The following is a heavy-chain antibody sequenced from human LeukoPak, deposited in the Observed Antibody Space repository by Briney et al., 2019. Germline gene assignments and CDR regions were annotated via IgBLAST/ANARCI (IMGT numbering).Heavy chain of an antibody. Sequence: SVKVSCKASGYTFTGYYMHWVRQAPGQGLEWMGRIIPILGIANYAQKFQGRVTITADKSTSTAYMELSSLRSEDTAVYYCARQHDYSNDYFDYWGQGTLVTVSS. J-gene: IGHJ4*02. CDR1: GYTFTGYY. V-gene: IGHV1-69*02. CDR3: ARQHDYSNDYFDY. D-gene: IGHD4-11*01. CDR2: IIPILGIA.